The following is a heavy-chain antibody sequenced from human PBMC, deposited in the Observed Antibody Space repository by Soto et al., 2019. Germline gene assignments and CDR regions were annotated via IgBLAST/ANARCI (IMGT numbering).Heavy chain of an antibody. CDR3: AREGGSVYYYYYMDV. CDR2: ISSSSSYI. D-gene: IGHD3-10*01. V-gene: IGHV3-21*01. CDR1: GFTFSSYS. J-gene: IGHJ6*03. Sequence: EVQLVESGGGLVKPGGSLRLSCAASGFTFSSYSMNWVRQAPGQGLEWVSSISSSSSYIYYADSVKGRFTISRDNAKNSLYLQMNSLRAEDTAVYYCAREGGSVYYYYYMDVWGKGTTVTVSS.